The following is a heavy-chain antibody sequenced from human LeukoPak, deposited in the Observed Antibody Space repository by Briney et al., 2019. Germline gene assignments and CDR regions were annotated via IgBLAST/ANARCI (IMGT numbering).Heavy chain of an antibody. Sequence: SETLSLTCTVSGGSISSNYWNWIRQPPGKGLEWIGYIYYSGSTNYNPSLKSRVTISVDTSKNQFSLKLSSVTAADTAVYYCAREEYDLRTFDYWGQGTLVTVSS. CDR3: AREEYDLRTFDY. CDR2: IYYSGST. V-gene: IGHV4-59*01. CDR1: GGSISSNY. D-gene: IGHD3-3*01. J-gene: IGHJ4*02.